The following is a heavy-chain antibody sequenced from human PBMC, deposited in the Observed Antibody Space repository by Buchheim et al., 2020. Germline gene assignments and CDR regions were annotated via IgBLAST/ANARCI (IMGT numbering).Heavy chain of an antibody. Sequence: QVQLVQSGAEVKKPGASVKVSCKASGYTFTSYYMHWVRQAPGQGLEWMGIINPSGGSTSYAQKFQGRVTMTRDTSTSTVYMELSSLRSEDTAVYYCARNIRGRLGELSLYRGFDYWGQGTL. CDR3: ARNIRGRLGELSLYRGFDY. J-gene: IGHJ4*02. D-gene: IGHD3-16*02. CDR2: INPSGGST. CDR1: GYTFTSYY. V-gene: IGHV1-46*01.